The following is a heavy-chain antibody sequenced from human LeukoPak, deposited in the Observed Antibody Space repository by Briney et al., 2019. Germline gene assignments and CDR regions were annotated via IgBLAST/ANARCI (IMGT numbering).Heavy chain of an antibody. D-gene: IGHD3-10*01. Sequence: AGSLRLSCAASGFAFSSYWTHWVRQAPGKGLVWISRINSDGSSTSYADSVKGRFTISRDNAKNTLYLQMNSLRAEDTAVYYCTTRSITMVRGVPYYFDYWGQGTLVTVSS. J-gene: IGHJ4*02. CDR1: GFAFSSYW. CDR3: TTRSITMVRGVPYYFDY. CDR2: INSDGSST. V-gene: IGHV3-74*01.